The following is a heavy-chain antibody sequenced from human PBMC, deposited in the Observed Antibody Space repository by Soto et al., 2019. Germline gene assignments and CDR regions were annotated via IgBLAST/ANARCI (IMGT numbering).Heavy chain of an antibody. J-gene: IGHJ6*02. D-gene: IGHD3-3*01. CDR2: IWYDGSNK. CDR1: GFTFSSYG. V-gene: IGHV3-33*01. Sequence: GGSLRLSCAASGFTFSSYGMHWVRQAPGKGLEWVAVIWYDGSNKYYADSVKGRFTISRDNSKNTLYLQMNSLRAEDTAVYYCARTYYDFWSGYYRGPRYYYGMDVWGQGTTVTVSS. CDR3: ARTYYDFWSGYYRGPRYYYGMDV.